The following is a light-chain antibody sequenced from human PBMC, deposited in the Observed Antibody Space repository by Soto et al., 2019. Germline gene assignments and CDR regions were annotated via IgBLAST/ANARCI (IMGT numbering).Light chain of an antibody. CDR3: QHYDSSSHGT. J-gene: IGKJ5*01. V-gene: IGKV3-20*01. CDR2: GAS. Sequence: EIVFTQSPGALSLSPCEVATVSCGASQSVGSSYLAWYQQKPGQAPRLLIYGASSRATGIPDRSSGSGSETDFTLTISRLEPEDFAVYYCQHYDSSSHGTFGQGTRLEIK. CDR1: QSVGSSY.